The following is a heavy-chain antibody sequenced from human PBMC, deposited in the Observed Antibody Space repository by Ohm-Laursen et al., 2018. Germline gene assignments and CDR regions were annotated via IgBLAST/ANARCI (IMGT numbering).Heavy chain of an antibody. CDR2: INHSGST. J-gene: IGHJ4*02. CDR3: AIWAYRYYFDY. CDR1: GGSFSGYY. V-gene: IGHV4-34*01. Sequence: PGTLSLTCAVYGGSFSGYYWSWIRQPPGKGLEWIGEINHSGSTNYNPSLKSRVTISVDTSKNQFSLKLSSVTAADTAVYYCAIWAYRYYFDYWGQGTLVTVSS. D-gene: IGHD1-14*01.